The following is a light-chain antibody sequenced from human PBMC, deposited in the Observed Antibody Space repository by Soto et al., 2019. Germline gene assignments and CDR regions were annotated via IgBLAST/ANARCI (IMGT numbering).Light chain of an antibody. V-gene: IGKV2-24*01. CDR3: MQATQYRPYT. CDR2: KVS. Sequence: DIVLTQNPLSSPVTLGQPASISCRSSQSLVHSDGNTYLSWLHQRPGQPPRLLIYKVSNRFSGXPXRXXSSGAGTDFTLKISRVEAEDVGVYYCMQATQYRPYTFGQGTKLEIK. CDR1: QSLVHSDGNTY. J-gene: IGKJ2*01.